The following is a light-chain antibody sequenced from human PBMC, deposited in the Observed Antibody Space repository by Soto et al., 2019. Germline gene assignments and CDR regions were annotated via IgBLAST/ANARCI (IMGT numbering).Light chain of an antibody. CDR3: QQLNSHPRT. V-gene: IGKV1-9*01. CDR2: DAS. Sequence: DLQLTQSPSFLSASVGDRITITCRASQGISSYLAWYQQKPGKAPRLLIYDASTLQSGVPSRFSGSGSGTEFTLTISSLQPEDFATYYCQQLNSHPRTFGQGTKVEIK. J-gene: IGKJ1*01. CDR1: QGISSY.